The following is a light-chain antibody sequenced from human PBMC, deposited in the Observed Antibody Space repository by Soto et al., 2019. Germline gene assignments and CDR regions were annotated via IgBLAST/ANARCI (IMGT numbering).Light chain of an antibody. V-gene: IGLV8-61*01. Sequence: QTVVTREPSFSVSPGGTVTLTCGLSSGSVSSRYYPSWYQRTPGQSPRPLMYNTNTRSSGVPDRFSGSILGDKAALTITGAQADDESEYYCMLYMGSGIYVFGTGTKLTVL. CDR2: NTN. CDR3: MLYMGSGIYV. CDR1: SGSVSSRYY. J-gene: IGLJ1*01.